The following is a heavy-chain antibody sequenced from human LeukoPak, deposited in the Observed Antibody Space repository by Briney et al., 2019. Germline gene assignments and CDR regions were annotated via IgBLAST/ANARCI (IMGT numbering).Heavy chain of an antibody. Sequence: GGSLRLSCAASGFTFDDYAMHWVRQAPGRGLEWVSAISGSGGSTYYADSVKGRFTISRDNSKNTLYLQMNSLRAEDTAVYYCARDGEVGVGRWFDPWGQGTLVTVSS. J-gene: IGHJ5*02. D-gene: IGHD1-26*01. CDR1: GFTFDDYA. CDR3: ARDGEVGVGRWFDP. V-gene: IGHV3-23*01. CDR2: ISGSGGST.